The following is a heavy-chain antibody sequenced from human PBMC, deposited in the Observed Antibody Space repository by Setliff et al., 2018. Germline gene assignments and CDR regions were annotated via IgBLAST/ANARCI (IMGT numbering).Heavy chain of an antibody. Sequence: ASVKVSCKAFGYTFAKYGTSWVRQAPGQGLEWMGWISGYNGYTVYAQKLQGRVTLTTDTSTGTAYMEVRSLRSDDTAVYYCAREFGITASVENYYYYMDVWGKGTTVTVSS. D-gene: IGHD1-20*01. CDR2: ISGYNGYT. J-gene: IGHJ6*03. CDR3: AREFGITASVENYYYYMDV. V-gene: IGHV1-18*01. CDR1: GYTFAKYG.